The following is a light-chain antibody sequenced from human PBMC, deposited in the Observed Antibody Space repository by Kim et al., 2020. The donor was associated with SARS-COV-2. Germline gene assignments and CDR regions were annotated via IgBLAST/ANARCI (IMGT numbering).Light chain of an antibody. CDR3: QQYGSSFI. Sequence: EIVLTQSPGTLSLSPGERATLSCRASQSVSSNYLAWYQQKPGQAPRLLIYGASSRAIGIPDRFSGSGSGTDFTLTISRLEPEDFAVYYCQQYGSSFIFGGGTKVDIK. J-gene: IGKJ4*01. CDR2: GAS. V-gene: IGKV3-20*01. CDR1: QSVSSNY.